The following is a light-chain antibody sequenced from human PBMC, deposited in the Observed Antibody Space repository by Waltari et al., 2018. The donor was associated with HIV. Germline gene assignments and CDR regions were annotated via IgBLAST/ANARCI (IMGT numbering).Light chain of an antibody. J-gene: IGLJ1*01. V-gene: IGLV3-25*03. Sequence: SFELTQPPSVSVSPGQTARITCSGDALTKQYTYWYQQKPGQAPVVVIYKNTERPSGNPVGVLGSSSGTTVTVTIRGGQSEDEADQYCQSTGTCGTRVFGPGTKVTGL. CDR3: QSTGTCGTRV. CDR1: ALTKQY. CDR2: KNT.